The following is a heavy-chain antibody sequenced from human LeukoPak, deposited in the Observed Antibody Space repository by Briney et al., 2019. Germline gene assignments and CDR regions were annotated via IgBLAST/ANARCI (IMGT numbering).Heavy chain of an antibody. D-gene: IGHD3/OR15-3a*01. CDR1: GGTFSSYA. Sequence: GASVKVSCKASGGTFSSYAISWARQAPGQGLEWMGGIIPIFGTANYAQKFQGRVTITADESTSTAYMELSSLRSEDTAVYYCARLLDYYFDYWGQGTLVTVSS. J-gene: IGHJ4*02. V-gene: IGHV1-69*13. CDR3: ARLLDYYFDY. CDR2: IIPIFGTA.